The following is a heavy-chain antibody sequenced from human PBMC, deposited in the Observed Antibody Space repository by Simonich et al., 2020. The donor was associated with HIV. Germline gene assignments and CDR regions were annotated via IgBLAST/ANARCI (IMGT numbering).Heavy chain of an antibody. Sequence: QVQLVQSGPEVKKPGASVKVSCKASGYTFSNYGISWVRQAPGQGLEWMGWIRVYNGYTKDAQKIQNRVTMSTDTSTSTAYMELRSLRSDDTAVYYCARDDKGGQQLVGIWGQGTLVTVSS. V-gene: IGHV1-18*01. CDR2: IRVYNGYT. D-gene: IGHD6-13*01. J-gene: IGHJ4*02. CDR3: ARDDKGGQQLVGI. CDR1: GYTFSNYG.